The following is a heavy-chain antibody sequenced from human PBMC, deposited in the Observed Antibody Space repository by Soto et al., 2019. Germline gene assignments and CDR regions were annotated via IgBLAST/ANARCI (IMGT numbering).Heavy chain of an antibody. CDR1: GFTFSDHY. V-gene: IGHV3-72*01. J-gene: IGHJ4*02. CDR2: IRNKANSYST. CDR3: ARYSGSYSRGLDY. D-gene: IGHD1-26*01. Sequence: VQLVESGGSLVQPGGSLRLSCAASGFTFSDHYMEWVRQAPGKGLEWVGRIRNKANSYSTEYAASVKGRFTISRDDSMNSLYLQMNSLKTEDTAVFYCARYSGSYSRGLDYWGQGTPVTVSS.